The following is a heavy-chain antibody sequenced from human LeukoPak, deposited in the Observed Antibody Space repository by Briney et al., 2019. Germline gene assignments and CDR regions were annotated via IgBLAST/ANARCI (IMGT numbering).Heavy chain of an antibody. V-gene: IGHV3-72*01. CDR3: ARDTHVAMDV. CDR1: GFTFSDHY. Sequence: GGSLRLSCAASGFTFSDHYMNCVRQAPGKGLEWVGRTRDKAKSYTTEYAASVKGRFTVTRDDSKNSLSLQMNNVKTEDTAVYYCARDTHVAMDVWGKGTTVTVSS. J-gene: IGHJ6*04. D-gene: IGHD2-21*01. CDR2: TRDKAKSYTT.